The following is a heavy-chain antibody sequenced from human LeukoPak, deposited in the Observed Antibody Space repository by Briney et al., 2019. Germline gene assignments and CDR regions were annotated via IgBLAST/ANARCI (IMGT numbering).Heavy chain of an antibody. CDR1: GFTFSSYA. D-gene: IGHD2-15*01. Sequence: GGSLRLSCAASGFTFSSYATHWVRQAPGKGLEWVAVISYDGSNKYYADSVKGRFTISRDNSKNTLYLQMNSLRAEDTAVYYCAKQLRYCSDGSCYFPYWGQGTLVTVSS. CDR3: AKQLRYCSDGSCYFPY. V-gene: IGHV3-30*04. CDR2: ISYDGSNK. J-gene: IGHJ4*02.